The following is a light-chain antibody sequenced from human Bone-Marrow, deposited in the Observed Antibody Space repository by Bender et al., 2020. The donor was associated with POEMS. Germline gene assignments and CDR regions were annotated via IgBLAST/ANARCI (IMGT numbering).Light chain of an antibody. J-gene: IGLJ2*01. V-gene: IGLV2-14*01. CDR2: DVS. CDR3: TSYTSSSTV. CDR1: SSDVGGYNY. Sequence: HSALTQPASVSGSPGQSITISCTGSSSDVGGYNYVSWYQQHPGKAPKLMIYDVSERPSGVPDRFSGSKSGNTASLTISGLQADDEADYYCTSYTSSSTVFGGGTKLTVL.